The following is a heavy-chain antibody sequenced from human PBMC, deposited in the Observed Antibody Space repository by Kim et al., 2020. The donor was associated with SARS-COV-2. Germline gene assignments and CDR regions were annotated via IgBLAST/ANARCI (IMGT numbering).Heavy chain of an antibody. CDR3: ARGGVTATLWCFDY. CDR1: GFTFSSYG. D-gene: IGHD2-21*02. Sequence: GGSLRLSCVASGFTFSSYGMHWVRQAPGKGLEWVAVIWYDGSNKYYADSVKGRFTISRDNSKNTLYLQMNSLRAEDTAVYYCARGGVTATLWCFDYWGQGTLVTVSS. J-gene: IGHJ4*02. V-gene: IGHV3-33*01. CDR2: IWYDGSNK.